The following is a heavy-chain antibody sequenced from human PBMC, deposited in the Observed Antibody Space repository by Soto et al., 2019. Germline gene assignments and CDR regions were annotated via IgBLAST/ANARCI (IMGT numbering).Heavy chain of an antibody. CDR3: ARAHLKGTDV. Sequence: RQPAGKGLEWIGRIYTSGSTNYNPSLKSRVTMSVDTSKNQFSLKLSSVTAADTDVYYCARAHLKGTDVWRQGPTVTV. V-gene: IGHV4-4*07. CDR2: IYTSGST. J-gene: IGHJ6*02.